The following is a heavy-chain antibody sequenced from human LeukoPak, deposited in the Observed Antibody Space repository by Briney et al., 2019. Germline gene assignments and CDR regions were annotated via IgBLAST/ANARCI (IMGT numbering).Heavy chain of an antibody. Sequence: GGSLRLSCAASRFTFSTYGMHWVRQAPGKGLEWVAYIQYDGSNQQYADSVKGRFTISRDNSKNTLYLQMNSLRAEDTAVYYCAKVFYSLPQLRYWGQGTLVTVSS. CDR3: AKVFYSLPQLRY. J-gene: IGHJ4*02. D-gene: IGHD2-2*01. V-gene: IGHV3-30*02. CDR1: RFTFSTYG. CDR2: IQYDGSNQ.